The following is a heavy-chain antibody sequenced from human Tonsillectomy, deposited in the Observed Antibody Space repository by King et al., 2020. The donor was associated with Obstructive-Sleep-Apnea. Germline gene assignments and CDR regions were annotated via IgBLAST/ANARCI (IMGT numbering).Heavy chain of an antibody. D-gene: IGHD6-19*01. V-gene: IGHV3-9*01. CDR1: GFTFDDYG. J-gene: IGHJ4*02. CDR3: AKSYRSGWYVPFDY. Sequence: VQLVESGGDLVQPGRSLRLSCAAPGFTFDDYGMHWVRQAPGKGLEWVSGISWNSGSIGYADSVKGRYTISRDNAKNSLYLQMNSLRTEDTALYYCAKSYRSGWYVPFDYWGQGTPVTVSS. CDR2: ISWNSGSI.